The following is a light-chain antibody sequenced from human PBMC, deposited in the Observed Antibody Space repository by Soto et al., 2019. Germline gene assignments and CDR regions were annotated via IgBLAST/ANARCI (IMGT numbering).Light chain of an antibody. CDR1: QGLSIY. J-gene: IGKJ4*01. CDR2: AVS. Sequence: DIQMTQSPSSVSASVGDRVTITCRASQGLSIYLAWYQQKPGKAPEVLISAVSRLHSGVPSRFSGSGSGTDITLTINGLQPEDIATYYCQQANSFPLSFGGGTKVEI. V-gene: IGKV1-12*01. CDR3: QQANSFPLS.